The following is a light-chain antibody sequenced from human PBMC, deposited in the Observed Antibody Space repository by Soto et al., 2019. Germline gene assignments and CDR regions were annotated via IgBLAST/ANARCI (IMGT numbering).Light chain of an antibody. J-gene: IGLJ1*01. CDR2: DVS. CDR3: SSYTTSNTRQIV. CDR1: SSDVGGYNY. Sequence: SVLTQPASVSGAPGQSITISCTRTSSDVGGYNYVSWYQHHPGKAPKLIIYDVSNRPSGVSIRFSGSKSDNTASLTISGLQPEDEADYHCSSYTTSNTRQIVFGTGTKVTVL. V-gene: IGLV2-14*03.